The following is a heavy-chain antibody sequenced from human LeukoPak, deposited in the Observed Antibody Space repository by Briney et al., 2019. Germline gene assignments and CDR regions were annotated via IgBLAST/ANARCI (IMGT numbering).Heavy chain of an antibody. CDR3: ARGRTGYHFDY. V-gene: IGHV3-21*01. CDR2: ISSSSSYI. CDR1: GFTFSSNS. D-gene: IGHD3/OR15-3a*01. J-gene: IGHJ4*02. Sequence: GGSLRLSCAASGFTFSSNSMNWVRQAPGKGLEWVSSISSSSSYIYYADSVKGRFTISRDNAKNSLYLQMNSLRAEDTAVYYCARGRTGYHFDYWGQGTLVTVSS.